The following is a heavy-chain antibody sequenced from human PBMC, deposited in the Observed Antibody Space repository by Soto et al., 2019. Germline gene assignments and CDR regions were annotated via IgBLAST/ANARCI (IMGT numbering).Heavy chain of an antibody. CDR3: ATSFAVWALPVRFDS. Sequence: EVQLVESGGGLVQPGGSLRLSCAASGFTFSSYWMHWVRQAPGKGLVWVSRINSDGSSISYADSVKGRFTISRDNAKHSLSFQMHSLSAEDTAVYYCATSFAVWALPVRFDSWGQGTLVTGSS. CDR2: INSDGSSI. J-gene: IGHJ4*02. V-gene: IGHV3-74*01. CDR1: GFTFSSYW. D-gene: IGHD1-26*01.